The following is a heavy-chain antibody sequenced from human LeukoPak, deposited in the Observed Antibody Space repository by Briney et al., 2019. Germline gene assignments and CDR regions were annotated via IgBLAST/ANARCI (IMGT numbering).Heavy chain of an antibody. D-gene: IGHD2-15*01. J-gene: IGHJ4*02. CDR1: GGSISSGGYS. CDR2: IYHSGST. Sequence: SGTLSLTCAVSGGSISSGGYSWSWIRQSPGKGLEWIGYIYHSGSTYYNPSLKSRVTISVDRSKNQFSLKLSSVTAADTAVYYCARGAPVGGSIDYWGQGTLVTVSS. V-gene: IGHV4-30-2*06. CDR3: ARGAPVGGSIDY.